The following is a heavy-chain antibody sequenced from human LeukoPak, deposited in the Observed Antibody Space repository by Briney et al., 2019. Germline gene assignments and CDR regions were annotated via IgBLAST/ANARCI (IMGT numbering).Heavy chain of an antibody. CDR1: GGSISNSSYY. J-gene: IGHJ4*02. V-gene: IGHV4-39*07. D-gene: IGHD1-26*01. CDR3: TREPSNILIYSGSYLAY. Sequence: SETLSLTCTVSGGSISNSSYYWGWIRQPPGKGLEWIGSIYYSGNTYYNPSLKSRVTISVDTSKNQFSLKLSSVTAADTAVYYCTREPSNILIYSGSYLAYWGQGTLVTVSS. CDR2: IYYSGNT.